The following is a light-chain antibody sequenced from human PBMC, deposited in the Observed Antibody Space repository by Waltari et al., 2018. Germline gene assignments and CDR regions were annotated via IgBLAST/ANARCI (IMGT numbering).Light chain of an antibody. V-gene: IGLV2-14*03. CDR2: DVS. Sequence: QSALTQPASVSGSPGQSITISCTGTSSDVGGYNYVAWYQQHPGKAPKVLIYDVSNRPSGVSNCFSGSKSGNTASLTISGLQAEDEADYYCSSYTNSNTWVFGGGTKLTVL. J-gene: IGLJ3*02. CDR1: SSDVGGYNY. CDR3: SSYTNSNTWV.